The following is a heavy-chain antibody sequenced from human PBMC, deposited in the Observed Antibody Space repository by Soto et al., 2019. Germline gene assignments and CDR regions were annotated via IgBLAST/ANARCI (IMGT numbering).Heavy chain of an antibody. J-gene: IGHJ6*01. CDR2: ISGSDDST. CDR3: VKDWTGDTCPCMDV. D-gene: IGHD2-8*02. CDR1: GFTFNNYA. Sequence: GGSLRLSCAASGFTFNNYAMTWVRQAPGKGLELVSTISGSDDSTYYADSVKGRLTISRDNSKNALYLQMSSLRAEDTALYYCVKDWTGDTCPCMDVWGQGTTVTVSS. V-gene: IGHV3-23*01.